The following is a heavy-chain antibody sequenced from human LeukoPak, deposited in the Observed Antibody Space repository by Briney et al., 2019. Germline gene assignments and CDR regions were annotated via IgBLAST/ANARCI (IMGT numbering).Heavy chain of an antibody. J-gene: IGHJ6*03. CDR2: ISSSSSYI. V-gene: IGHV3-21*01. CDR1: GFTFSSYS. D-gene: IGHD5-18*01. CDR3: ARGPTAMVIGYYYYYMDV. Sequence: GGSLRLSCAASGFTFSSYSMNWVRQAPGKGLEWVSSISSSSSYIYYADSVKGRFTISRDNAKNSLYLQMNSLRAQDTALYYCARGPTAMVIGYYYYYMDVWGKGTTVTVSS.